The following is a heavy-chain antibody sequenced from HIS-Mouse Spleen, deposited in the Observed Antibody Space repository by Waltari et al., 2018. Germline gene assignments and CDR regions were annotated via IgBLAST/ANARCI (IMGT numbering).Heavy chain of an antibody. CDR2: IDYSGST. CDR3: ARATITGTSTRFDAFDI. D-gene: IGHD1-7*01. CDR1: GGSISSYY. J-gene: IGHJ3*02. Sequence: QVQLQESGPGLVKPSETLSLTCTVSGGSISSYYWSWIRQPPGRGRGWIGDIDYSGSTNCNPAGRSGVTRAVETSKNQCSLKLSSVTAADTAVYYCARATITGTSTRFDAFDIWGQGTMVTVSS. V-gene: IGHV4-59*01.